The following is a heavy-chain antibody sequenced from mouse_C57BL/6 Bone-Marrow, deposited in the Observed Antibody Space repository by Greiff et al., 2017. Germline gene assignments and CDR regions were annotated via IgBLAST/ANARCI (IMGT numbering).Heavy chain of an antibody. CDR3: ARPNMDY. CDR2: ISSGGSYT. V-gene: IGHV5-6*01. CDR1: GFTFSSYG. Sequence: EVHLVESGGDLVKPGGSLKLSCAASGFTFSSYGMSWVRQTPDKRLEWVATISSGGSYTYYPDSVKGRFTISRDNAKNTLYLQMSSLKSEDTAMYYCARPNMDYWGQGTSVTVSS. J-gene: IGHJ4*01.